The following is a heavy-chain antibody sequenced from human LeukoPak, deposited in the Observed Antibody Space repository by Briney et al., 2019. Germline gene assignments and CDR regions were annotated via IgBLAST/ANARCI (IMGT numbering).Heavy chain of an antibody. Sequence: SETLSLTCTASGGSINGYYWSWIRQPPGKGLEWIAYIHYGGTTSYNPSLKGRVTISVDTSKNQFSLSLTSVTAADTAVYYCARTEPQGSQDVWGQGTLVTVSS. CDR3: ARTEPQGSQDV. CDR2: IHYGGTT. J-gene: IGHJ4*02. V-gene: IGHV4-59*01. CDR1: GGSINGYY. D-gene: IGHD1-26*01.